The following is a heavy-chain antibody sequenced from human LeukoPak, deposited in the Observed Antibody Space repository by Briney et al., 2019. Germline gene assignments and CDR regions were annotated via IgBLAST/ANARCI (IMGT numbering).Heavy chain of an antibody. CDR1: GYSISSGYY. J-gene: IGHJ4*02. Sequence: SETLSLTCTVSGYSISSGYYWGWIRQPPGKGLEWIGSIYHSGSTYYNPSLKSRVTISVDTSKNQFSLKLSSVTAADTAVYYCARVGGVFDYWGQGTLVTVSS. D-gene: IGHD3-10*01. CDR2: IYHSGST. V-gene: IGHV4-38-2*02. CDR3: ARVGGVFDY.